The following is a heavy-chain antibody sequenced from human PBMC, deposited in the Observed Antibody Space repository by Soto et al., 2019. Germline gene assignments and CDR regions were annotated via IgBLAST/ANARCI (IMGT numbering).Heavy chain of an antibody. V-gene: IGHV1-8*02. Sequence: ASVKVSCKASGGSFSNNAISWVRQAPGQGLEWMGWMNPNSGNTGYAQKFQGRVTMTRNTSISTAYMELSSLRSEDTAVYYCASLGYCISTSCYGYYYYGMDVWGQGTTVTVSS. CDR3: ASLGYCISTSCYGYYYYGMDV. D-gene: IGHD2-2*01. J-gene: IGHJ6*02. CDR2: MNPNSGNT. CDR1: GGSFSNNA.